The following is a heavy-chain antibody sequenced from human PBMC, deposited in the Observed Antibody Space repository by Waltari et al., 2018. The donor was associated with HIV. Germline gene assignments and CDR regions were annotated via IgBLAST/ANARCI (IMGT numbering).Heavy chain of an antibody. V-gene: IGHV1-3*01. CDR1: GYSFTTFA. Sequence: QVQLVQSGAEVKKPGASVKVSCKASGYSFTTFAIYWVRQAPGQRLEWMGWINAGNGNTKYSQKFQGRVTITTDTSASTAYMELSSLRSEDTAVYHCARVSTVYYYGMDVWGQGTTVTVSS. CDR2: INAGNGNT. CDR3: ARVSTVYYYGMDV. J-gene: IGHJ6*02. D-gene: IGHD4-4*01.